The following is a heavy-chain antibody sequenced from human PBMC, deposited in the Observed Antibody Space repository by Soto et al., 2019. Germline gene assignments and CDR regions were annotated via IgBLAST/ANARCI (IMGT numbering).Heavy chain of an antibody. CDR2: INHSGST. CDR1: GGSFSGYY. D-gene: IGHD6-13*01. CDR3: ARGEQQLAFDY. Sequence: ETRCLTCAVYGGSFSGYYWSGIRQPPGKGLEWIGEINHSGSTNYNPSLKSRVTISVDTSKNQFSLKLSSVTAADTAVYYCARGEQQLAFDYRGQGTLVTVSS. J-gene: IGHJ4*02. V-gene: IGHV4-34*01.